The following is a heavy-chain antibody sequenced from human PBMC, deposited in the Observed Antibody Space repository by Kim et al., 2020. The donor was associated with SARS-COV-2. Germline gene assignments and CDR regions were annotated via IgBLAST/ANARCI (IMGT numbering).Heavy chain of an antibody. CDR1: GYTFTSYA. D-gene: IGHD5-12*01. V-gene: IGHV7-4-1*02. J-gene: IGHJ4*02. Sequence: ASVKVSCKASGYTFTSYAMNWVRQAPGQGLEWMGWINTNTGNPKYAQGFTGRFVFSLDTSVSTAYLQISSLKAEDTAVYYCARDNSGYDSPDPGFDYWGQGTLVTVSS. CDR3: ARDNSGYDSPDPGFDY. CDR2: INTNTGNP.